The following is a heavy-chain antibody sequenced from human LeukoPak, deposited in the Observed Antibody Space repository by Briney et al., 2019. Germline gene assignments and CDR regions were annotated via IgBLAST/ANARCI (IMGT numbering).Heavy chain of an antibody. CDR1: GFTFSSYW. CDR3: ARTVVEVRGASDVYDF. Sequence: GGSLRLSCAASGFTFSSYWMSWVRQAPGKGLEWVANIKEDGSDKYYVDSVKGRFTISRDNAKNSVDLHMNSLRAEDTAVHYCARTVVEVRGASDVYDFWGQGTMVTVSS. J-gene: IGHJ3*01. CDR2: IKEDGSDK. V-gene: IGHV3-7*01. D-gene: IGHD2-2*01.